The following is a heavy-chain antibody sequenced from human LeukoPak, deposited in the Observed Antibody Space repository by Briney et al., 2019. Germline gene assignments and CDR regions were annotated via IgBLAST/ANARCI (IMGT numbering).Heavy chain of an antibody. J-gene: IGHJ4*02. CDR3: ARGSIPPDY. D-gene: IGHD2-21*01. CDR2: ISSSGTTI. V-gene: IGHV3-48*03. Sequence: PGGSLRLSCVASGFTFSSYEFNWVRQAPGKGLDWVAFISSSGTTIYYTDSVKGRFIISRDNSKNSLYLQMNGLRAEDTALYYCARGSIPPDYWGQGTLVTVSS. CDR1: GFTFSSYE.